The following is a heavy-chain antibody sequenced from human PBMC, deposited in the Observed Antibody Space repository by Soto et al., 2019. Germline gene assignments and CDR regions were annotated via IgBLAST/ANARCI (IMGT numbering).Heavy chain of an antibody. V-gene: IGHV4-59*01. CDR2: IYYSGST. CDR1: GGSIISYY. Sequence: SEPLALTCTCSGGSIISYYWSWIRQPPGKGLEWIGYIYYSGSTNYNPSLKSRVTISVDTSMNQFSLKLSSVTAADTAVYYCARDDSGDARLDYWGQGTLVTVSS. CDR3: ARDDSGDARLDY. J-gene: IGHJ4*02. D-gene: IGHD3-10*01.